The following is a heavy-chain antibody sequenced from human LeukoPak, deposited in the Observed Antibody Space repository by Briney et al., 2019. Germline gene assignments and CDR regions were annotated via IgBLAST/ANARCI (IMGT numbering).Heavy chain of an antibody. V-gene: IGHV3-9*01. Sequence: GRSLRLSCAASGFTFDDYAMHWVRQAPGKGLEWVSGISWNSGSIGYADSVKGRFTISRDNAKNSLYLQMNSLRAEDTAVYYCARDHRALTIAAADLYSFDYWGQGTLVTVSS. D-gene: IGHD6-13*01. CDR3: ARDHRALTIAAADLYSFDY. CDR1: GFTFDDYA. CDR2: ISWNSGSI. J-gene: IGHJ4*02.